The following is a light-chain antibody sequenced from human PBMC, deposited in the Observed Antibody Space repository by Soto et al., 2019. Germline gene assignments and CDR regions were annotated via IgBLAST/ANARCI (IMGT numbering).Light chain of an antibody. CDR2: GAS. CDR1: QGISSY. CDR3: QQLMSYPIT. V-gene: IGKV1-9*01. Sequence: DIQLTQSPSFLSASVVDRVTITCLASQGISSYLAWYQQKPRKAPEVLIFGASTLQSGVPSRFSGSGSGTEFTLTISSLQPEDFATYYCQQLMSYPITFGQGTRLEIK. J-gene: IGKJ5*01.